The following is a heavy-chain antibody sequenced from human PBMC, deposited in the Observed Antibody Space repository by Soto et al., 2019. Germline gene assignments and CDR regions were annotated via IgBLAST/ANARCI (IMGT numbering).Heavy chain of an antibody. CDR3: ARGLGSGWYGVY. CDR2: IIPILGIA. CDR1: GGTFSSYT. D-gene: IGHD6-19*01. J-gene: IGHJ4*02. V-gene: IGHV1-69*02. Sequence: SVKVSCKASGGTFSSYTISWVRQAPGQGLEWMGRIIPILGIANYAQKFQGRVTITADKSTSTAYMELSSLRSGDTAVYYCARGLGSGWYGVYWGQGTLVTVSS.